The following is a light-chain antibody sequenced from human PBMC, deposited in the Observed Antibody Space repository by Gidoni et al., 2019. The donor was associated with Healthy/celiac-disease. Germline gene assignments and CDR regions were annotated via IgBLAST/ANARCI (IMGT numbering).Light chain of an antibody. CDR2: DVS. CDR1: SSDVGGYNY. Sequence: QSALTQPRPVSGAPGQAGTISCTGTSSDVGGYNYVSWYQQHPGKAPKLMFYDVSKRPSGVPDRFSGSKSGNTASLTISVLQAEDEADYYCCSYAGSYGVVFGGGTKLTVL. V-gene: IGLV2-11*01. CDR3: CSYAGSYGVV. J-gene: IGLJ2*01.